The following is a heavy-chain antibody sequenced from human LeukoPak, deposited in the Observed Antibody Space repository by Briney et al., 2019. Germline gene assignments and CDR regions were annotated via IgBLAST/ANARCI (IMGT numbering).Heavy chain of an antibody. D-gene: IGHD3-10*01. V-gene: IGHV4-59*01. J-gene: IGHJ4*02. Sequence: SETLSLTCSVSGGSIRSYYWSWIRQPPGKGLEWIGYIYYSGSTNHNPSLKSRVTISVDTSKNQFSLRLSSVTAADTAVYYCARALPGYYFDYWGQGTLVTVSS. CDR1: GGSIRSYY. CDR2: IYYSGST. CDR3: ARALPGYYFDY.